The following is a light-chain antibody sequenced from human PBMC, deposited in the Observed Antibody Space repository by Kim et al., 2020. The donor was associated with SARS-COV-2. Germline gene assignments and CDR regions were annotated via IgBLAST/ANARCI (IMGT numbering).Light chain of an antibody. J-gene: IGLJ2*01. CDR1: IIGTKS. Sequence: SYELTQPPSVSVAPGKTATITCGGNIIGTKSVHWYQQKPGQAPVLVVNDDSDRPSGIPERISGSKSGNTATLTISRVEAGDEADYYCQVWDSTPDNNVVFGAGTQLTVL. CDR3: QVWDSTPDNNVV. CDR2: DDS. V-gene: IGLV3-21*03.